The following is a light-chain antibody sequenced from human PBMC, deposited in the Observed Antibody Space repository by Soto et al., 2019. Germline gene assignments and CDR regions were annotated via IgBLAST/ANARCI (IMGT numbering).Light chain of an antibody. V-gene: IGKV3-20*01. Sequence: EIVLTQSPGTLSLSPGERATLSCRASQSVSDNHLAWYHQKPGQPPSLLIYGASNRATSIPDRFSGHGAGTDFTLTISRLEPEDFATYYCHHYDRSPIFTFGPGTKVDI. CDR2: GAS. CDR1: QSVSDNH. J-gene: IGKJ3*01. CDR3: HHYDRSPIFT.